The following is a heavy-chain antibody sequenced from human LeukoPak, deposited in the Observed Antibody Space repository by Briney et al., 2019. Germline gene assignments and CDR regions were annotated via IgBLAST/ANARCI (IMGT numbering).Heavy chain of an antibody. J-gene: IGHJ4*02. CDR3: AREVATTAVFDY. CDR1: GYTFTSYD. V-gene: IGHV1-8*01. Sequence: ASVKVSCKASGYTFTSYDINWVRQATGQGLEWMGWMNPNSGNTGYAQKFQGRVTMTRNTSISTAYMELSSLRSEDTAVYYCAREVATTAVFDYWGQGTPVTVSS. D-gene: IGHD1-1*01. CDR2: MNPNSGNT.